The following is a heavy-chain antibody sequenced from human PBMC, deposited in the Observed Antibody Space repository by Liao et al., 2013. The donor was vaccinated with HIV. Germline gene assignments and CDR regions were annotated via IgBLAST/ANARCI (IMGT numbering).Heavy chain of an antibody. V-gene: IGHV4-59*12. CDR2: VYYSGTA. CDR3: ARSPGRFGEFYYYYYYMDV. J-gene: IGHJ6*03. Sequence: QVQLQESGPGLVRPSGTLSLNCTVSGVSITSYYWSWIRQSPGKGLEWIGYVYYSGTAKYNPSLKGRVAISLDTSKSQSQFSLKLTSVTAADTAVYYCARSPGRFGEFYYYYYYMDVWGKGTTVTVSS. D-gene: IGHD3-10*01. CDR1: GVSITSYY.